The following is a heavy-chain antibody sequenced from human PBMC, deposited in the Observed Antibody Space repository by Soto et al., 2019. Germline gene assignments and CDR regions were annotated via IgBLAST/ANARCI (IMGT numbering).Heavy chain of an antibody. Sequence: PSETLSLTCAVYGGSFSNYFWSWIRQPPGKGLEWIGEINHSGSTYYNPSLKNRVTISVDTSKKQFSLKLSSVTAAATAMYYCARVSRGYYDYWGQGTLVTVSS. J-gene: IGHJ4*02. CDR2: INHSGST. D-gene: IGHD2-15*01. V-gene: IGHV4-34*01. CDR3: ARVSRGYYDY. CDR1: GGSFSNYF.